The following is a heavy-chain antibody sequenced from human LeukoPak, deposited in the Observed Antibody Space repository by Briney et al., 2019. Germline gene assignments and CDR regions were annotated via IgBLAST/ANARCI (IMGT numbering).Heavy chain of an antibody. Sequence: ASVKVSCKASGYTFTSYGISWVRQAPGQGLEWMGWINPNSGGTNYAQKFQGRVTMTRDTSISTAYMELSRLRSDDTAVYYCVRENYGDYVAVDYWGQGTLVTVSS. D-gene: IGHD4-17*01. CDR3: VRENYGDYVAVDY. CDR1: GYTFTSYG. CDR2: INPNSGGT. J-gene: IGHJ4*02. V-gene: IGHV1-2*02.